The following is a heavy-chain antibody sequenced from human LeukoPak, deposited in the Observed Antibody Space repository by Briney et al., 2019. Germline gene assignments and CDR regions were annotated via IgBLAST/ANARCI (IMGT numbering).Heavy chain of an antibody. CDR3: AKDGKGYCSSTSCRAPMDV. D-gene: IGHD2-2*01. CDR2: ISAYNGNT. CDR1: GYTFTSYG. J-gene: IGHJ6*02. V-gene: IGHV1-18*01. Sequence: ASVKVSCKASGYTFTSYGISWVRQAPGQGLEWMGWISAYNGNTNYAQKLQGRVTMTTDTSTSTAYMELRSLRSDDTAVYYCAKDGKGYCSSTSCRAPMDVWGQGTTVTVSS.